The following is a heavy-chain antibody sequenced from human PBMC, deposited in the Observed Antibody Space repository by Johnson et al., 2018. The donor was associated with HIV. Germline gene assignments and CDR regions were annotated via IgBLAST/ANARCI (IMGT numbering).Heavy chain of an antibody. CDR3: ARKVSGAFDI. V-gene: IGHV3-7*03. Sequence: VQLVESGGGLVQPGGSLRLSCGASGFTFSNHWMTWVRQAPGKGLEWVANIKQDGSETYYVDSVKGRFTISKDNAKNSLYLQMNSLRAEDTALYYCARKVSGAFDIWGQGTMVTVSS. D-gene: IGHD1-14*01. CDR1: GFTFSNHW. CDR2: IKQDGSET. J-gene: IGHJ3*02.